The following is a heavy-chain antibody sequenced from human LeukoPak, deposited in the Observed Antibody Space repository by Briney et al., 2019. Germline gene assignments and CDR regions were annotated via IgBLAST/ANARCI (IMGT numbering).Heavy chain of an antibody. CDR1: GFTFGDYA. Sequence: GGSLRLSCTASGFTFGDYAMSWFRQAPGKGLEWVGFIRSKAYGGTTEYAASVKGRFTISRDDSKSIAYLQMNSLKTEDTAVYYCTREKRGPRGYSYASFDYRGQGTLVTVSS. J-gene: IGHJ4*02. CDR3: TREKRGPRGYSYASFDY. D-gene: IGHD5-18*01. V-gene: IGHV3-49*03. CDR2: IRSKAYGGTT.